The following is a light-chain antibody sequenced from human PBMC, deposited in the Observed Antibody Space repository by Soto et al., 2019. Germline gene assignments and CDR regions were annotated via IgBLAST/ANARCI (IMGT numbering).Light chain of an antibody. CDR2: GAS. J-gene: IGKJ5*01. Sequence: EGVLTQSPGTLSLSLGERATLSCRDSQSVRSSYSAWYQQKPGQAPRVLIYGASSRATGTPSRFSGSGSGTDFTLTISRMEPEDFAVYYCQQYGISITFGQGTRLEIK. V-gene: IGKV3-20*01. CDR1: QSVRSSY. CDR3: QQYGISIT.